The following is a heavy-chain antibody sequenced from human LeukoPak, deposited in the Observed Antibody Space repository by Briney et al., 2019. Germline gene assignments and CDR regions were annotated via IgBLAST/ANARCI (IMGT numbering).Heavy chain of an antibody. V-gene: IGHV1-2*02. Sequence: ASVKVSCKASGYTFTGYYMHWVRQAPGQGLEWMGWINPNSGGTNYAQKFQGRVTMTRDTSISTAYMELSRLRSDDTAVYYCATDRDNSDWQKRFDSWGQGTLVTVSS. D-gene: IGHD2-21*02. CDR2: INPNSGGT. J-gene: IGHJ4*02. CDR3: ATDRDNSDWQKRFDS. CDR1: GYTFTGYY.